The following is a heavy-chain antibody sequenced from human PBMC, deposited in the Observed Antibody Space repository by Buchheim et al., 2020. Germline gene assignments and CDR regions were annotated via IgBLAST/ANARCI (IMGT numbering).Heavy chain of an antibody. V-gene: IGHV3-74*01. CDR2: INSDGGGT. J-gene: IGHJ4*02. Sequence: EVRLVESGGGLVQPGGSLRLSCAASGFTFSNYWMHWVRQAPGKGPVWVSRINSDGGGTSYADSVKGRFTISRDNAKNTLYLQMNSLRAEDTAVYYCVAYSSGSWDWGQGTL. CDR1: GFTFSNYW. D-gene: IGHD3-22*01. CDR3: VAYSSGSWD.